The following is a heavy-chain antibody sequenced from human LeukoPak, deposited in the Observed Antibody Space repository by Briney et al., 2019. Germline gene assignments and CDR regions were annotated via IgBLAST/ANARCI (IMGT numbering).Heavy chain of an antibody. J-gene: IGHJ5*02. CDR3: ARAIAVAAYNWFDP. CDR2: INHSGST. V-gene: IGHV4-34*01. CDR1: GGSFSGYY. D-gene: IGHD6-19*01. Sequence: SETLSLTCAVYGGSFSGYYWSWSRQPPGRGLEWIGEINHSGSTNYNPSLKSRVTISVDTSKNQFSLKLSSVTAADTAVNYCARAIAVAAYNWFDPWGQGTLVTVSS.